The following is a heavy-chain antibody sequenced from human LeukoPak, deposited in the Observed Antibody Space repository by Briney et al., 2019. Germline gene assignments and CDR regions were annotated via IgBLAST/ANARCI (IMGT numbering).Heavy chain of an antibody. CDR1: GYTFTGYY. CDR2: INPNSGGT. V-gene: IGHV1-2*02. J-gene: IGHJ3*02. CDR3: ARDFYPYSSSSEAFDI. Sequence: ASVKVSCKASGYTFTGYYMHWVRQAPGQGLEWMGWINPNSGGTNYAQKFQGRVTMTRDTSISTAYMELSRLRSDDTAVYYCARDFYPYSSSSEAFDIWGQGTMVTVSS. D-gene: IGHD6-6*01.